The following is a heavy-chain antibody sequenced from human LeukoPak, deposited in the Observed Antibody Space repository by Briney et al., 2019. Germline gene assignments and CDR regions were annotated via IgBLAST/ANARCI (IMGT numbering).Heavy chain of an antibody. J-gene: IGHJ6*02. CDR1: DGSISSSHW. Sequence: SGTLSLTCAVSDGSISSSHWWSWVRQPPGKGLEWIGGIHHGEETKYNPSLKSRVTISVDKSKNQFSLKLSSVTAADTAVYYCARAGYSSSWPYWYYYYGMDVWGQGTTVTVSS. V-gene: IGHV4-4*02. D-gene: IGHD6-13*01. CDR2: IHHGEET. CDR3: ARAGYSSSWPYWYYYYGMDV.